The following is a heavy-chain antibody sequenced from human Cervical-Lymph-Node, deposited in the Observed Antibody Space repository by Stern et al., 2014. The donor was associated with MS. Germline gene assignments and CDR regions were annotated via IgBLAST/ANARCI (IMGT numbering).Heavy chain of an antibody. D-gene: IGHD3-3*01. Sequence: QVQLQESGPGLVKPSETLSLTCTVSGASVSSGSYYWGWIRQSPGKRLEWIGYVYYTGTPYSNPSLSSRATISIDTSNTHFFLNRPSVTATDTAVYYCARHDQFLGGMDVWGQGTTVTVSS. CDR2: VYYTGTP. CDR3: ARHDQFLGGMDV. CDR1: GASVSSGSYY. J-gene: IGHJ6*02. V-gene: IGHV4-39*01.